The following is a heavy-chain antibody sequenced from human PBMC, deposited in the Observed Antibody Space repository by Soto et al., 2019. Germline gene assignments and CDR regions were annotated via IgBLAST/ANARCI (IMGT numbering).Heavy chain of an antibody. Sequence: QVQLVESGGGVVQPGRSLRLSCAASGFTFSSYGMHWVRQAPGKGLEWVAVIWYDGSNKYYADSVKGRFTISRDNSENTLYLQMNSLRAEDTAVYYCARGAGSSWTFDYWGQGTLVAVSS. D-gene: IGHD6-13*01. CDR3: ARGAGSSWTFDY. J-gene: IGHJ4*02. CDR2: IWYDGSNK. V-gene: IGHV3-33*01. CDR1: GFTFSSYG.